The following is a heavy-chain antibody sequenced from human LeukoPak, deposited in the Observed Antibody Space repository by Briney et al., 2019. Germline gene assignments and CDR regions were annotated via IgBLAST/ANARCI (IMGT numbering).Heavy chain of an antibody. V-gene: IGHV4-59*11. D-gene: IGHD5-24*01. CDR2: IYYSGST. J-gene: IGHJ6*03. CDR1: GGSISSHY. Sequence: SETLSLTCTVSGGSISSHYWSWIRQPPGKGLEWIGYIYYSGSTNYNPSLKSRVTISVDTSKNQLSLKLSSVTAADTAVYYCASYSRRDGYKYYYMDAWGKGTTVTVSS. CDR3: ASYSRRDGYKYYYMDA.